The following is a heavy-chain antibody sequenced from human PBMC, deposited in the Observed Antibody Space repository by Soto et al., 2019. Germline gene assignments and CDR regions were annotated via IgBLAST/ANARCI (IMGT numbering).Heavy chain of an antibody. J-gene: IGHJ4*02. CDR3: ARHGVHGEDGYFDY. Sequence: PSETLSLTCTVSGGSISSYYWSWIRQPPGKGLEWIGYIYYSGSTNYNPSLKSRVTMSVDTSKNQFSLKLSSVTAADTAVYYCARHGVHGEDGYFDYRGQGTLVTVSS. CDR2: IYYSGST. CDR1: GGSISSYY. V-gene: IGHV4-59*08.